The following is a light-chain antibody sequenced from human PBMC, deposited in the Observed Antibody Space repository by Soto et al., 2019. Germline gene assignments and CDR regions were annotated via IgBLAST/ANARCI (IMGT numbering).Light chain of an antibody. CDR1: SSDVGGYEY. Sequence: QSVLTQPRSVSGSPGQSVTISCTGTSSDVGGYEYVSWYQQHPGKAPKLMIYDVSKRPSGVPDRFSGSKSGNTASLTISGLQGEDESDYYCCSYAGSYSWVFGGGTKLTVL. CDR2: DVS. CDR3: CSYAGSYSWV. V-gene: IGLV2-11*01. J-gene: IGLJ2*01.